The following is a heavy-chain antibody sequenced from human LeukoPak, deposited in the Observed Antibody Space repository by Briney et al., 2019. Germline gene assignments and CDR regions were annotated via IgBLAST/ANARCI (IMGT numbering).Heavy chain of an antibody. J-gene: IGHJ4*02. D-gene: IGHD2-2*01. CDR1: GYTFTSYD. CDR3: ARDQRIVVVPAAPGGY. V-gene: IGHV1-8*03. CDR2: MNPNSGNT. Sequence: ASVKVSCKASGYTFTSYDINWVRQATGQGLEWMGWMNPNSGNTGYAQKFQGRVTITRNTSISTAYMELSSLRSEDTAVYYCARDQRIVVVPAAPGGYWGQGTLVTVSS.